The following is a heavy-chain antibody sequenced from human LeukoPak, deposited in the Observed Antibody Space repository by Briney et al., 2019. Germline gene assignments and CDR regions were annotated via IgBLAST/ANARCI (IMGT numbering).Heavy chain of an antibody. Sequence: PGGSLRLSCAASGFTFSSYGMHWVRQAPGKGLEWVAVIWCDGSNKYYADSVKGRFTISRDNSKNTLYLQMNSLRAEDTAVYYCARGPVAGSYFDYWGQGTLVTVSS. V-gene: IGHV3-33*01. D-gene: IGHD6-19*01. J-gene: IGHJ4*02. CDR1: GFTFSSYG. CDR3: ARGPVAGSYFDY. CDR2: IWCDGSNK.